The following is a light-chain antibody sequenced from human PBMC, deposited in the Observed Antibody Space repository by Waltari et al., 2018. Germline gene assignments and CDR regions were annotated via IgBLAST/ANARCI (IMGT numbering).Light chain of an antibody. J-gene: IGKJ1*01. Sequence: DIVLTQSPDSLAVSLGERATIKCKYSQSVLFSSNNKNYLAWYQQRPGQPPKLLIYWASTRESGVPDRFSGSGSGTDFTLTISSLQAEDVAVYYCQQYYSTPRTFGQGTKVEIE. CDR3: QQYYSTPRT. CDR1: QSVLFSSNNKNY. CDR2: WAS. V-gene: IGKV4-1*01.